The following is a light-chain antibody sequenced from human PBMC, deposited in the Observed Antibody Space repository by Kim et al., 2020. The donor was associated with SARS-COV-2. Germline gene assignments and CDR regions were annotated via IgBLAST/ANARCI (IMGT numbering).Light chain of an antibody. CDR1: QNIARY. CDR2: AAY. Sequence: SAPPGDKVTITCRLTQNIARYLAWFQQRPGKAPKLLIYAAYTLHTGAPSRFSGSGSGTDFTLTINPLQSEDSATYFCQQYFDFPYTFGQGTKLEI. J-gene: IGKJ2*01. V-gene: IGKV1D-8*02. CDR3: QQYFDFPYT.